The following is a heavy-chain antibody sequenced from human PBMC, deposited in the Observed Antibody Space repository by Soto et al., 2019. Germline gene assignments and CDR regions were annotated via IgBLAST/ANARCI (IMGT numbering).Heavy chain of an antibody. Sequence: GGSLRLSCAASGFSFRSFYMIWVRQAPGKGLEWVSFISSSSSYIYYADSVKGRFTISRDNAKNSLYLQLNSLRAEDTAVYYCARAQTSYYFDYWGQGTLVTVSS. V-gene: IGHV3-21*01. J-gene: IGHJ4*02. CDR2: ISSSSSYI. CDR1: GFSFRSFY. CDR3: ARAQTSYYFDY. D-gene: IGHD6-6*01.